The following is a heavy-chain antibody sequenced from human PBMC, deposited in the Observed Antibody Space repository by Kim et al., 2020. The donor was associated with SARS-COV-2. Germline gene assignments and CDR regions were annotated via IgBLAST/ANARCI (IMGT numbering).Heavy chain of an antibody. V-gene: IGHV4-59*09. Sequence: SLKSRVTISVDTSKNQFSLKLSSVTAADTAVYYCARGQQEIAYYYYGMDVWGQGTTVTVSS. J-gene: IGHJ6*02. CDR3: ARGQQEIAYYYYGMDV. D-gene: IGHD6-13*01.